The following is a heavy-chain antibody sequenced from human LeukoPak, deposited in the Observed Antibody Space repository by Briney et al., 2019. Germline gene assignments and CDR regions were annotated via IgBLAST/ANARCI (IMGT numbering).Heavy chain of an antibody. Sequence: PGGSLRLSCAASGFTVSSNYMSWVRQAPGKGLEWVGFIRSKAYGGTTEYAASVKGRFAISRDDSKGTAYLQMNSLTPEDTAVYYCTRDLRNYYDILTDYSRGGDYHYYYMDVWGKGTTVTISS. CDR3: TRDLRNYYDILTDYSRGGDYHYYYMDV. CDR1: GFTVSSNY. CDR2: IRSKAYGGTT. J-gene: IGHJ6*03. D-gene: IGHD3-9*01. V-gene: IGHV3-49*04.